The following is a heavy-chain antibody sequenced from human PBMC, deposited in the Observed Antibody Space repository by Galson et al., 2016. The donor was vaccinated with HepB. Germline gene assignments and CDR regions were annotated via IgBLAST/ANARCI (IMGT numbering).Heavy chain of an antibody. D-gene: IGHD6-13*01. Sequence: SETLSLTCTVSSGAIGSYYWSWTRHLPGKGLEWIGCRTSGGSINYNPSLKSRVSMSIDTSKNQFYLHVASVTAADSALYYCARGLVQGSWSPTHPFDLWGQGTMVTVSS. CDR2: RTSGGSI. CDR1: SGAIGSYY. J-gene: IGHJ3*01. V-gene: IGHV4-59*01. CDR3: ARGLVQGSWSPTHPFDL.